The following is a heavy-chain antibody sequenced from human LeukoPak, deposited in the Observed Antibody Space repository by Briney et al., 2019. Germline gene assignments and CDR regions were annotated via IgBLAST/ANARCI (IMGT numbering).Heavy chain of an antibody. D-gene: IGHD4-17*01. CDR1: GGTFSSYA. CDR3: AREDYGDYSFDY. V-gene: IGHV1-69*06. J-gene: IGHJ4*02. CDR2: IIPIFGTA. Sequence: ASVKVSCKASGGTFSSYAISWVRQAPGQGLEWMGGIIPIFGTANYAQKFQGRVTITADKSTSTAYMELSSLRSEDTAVYYCAREDYGDYSFDYWGQGTLVTVSS.